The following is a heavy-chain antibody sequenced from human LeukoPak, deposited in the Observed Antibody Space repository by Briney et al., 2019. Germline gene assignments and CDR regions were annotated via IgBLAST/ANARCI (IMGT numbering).Heavy chain of an antibody. CDR3: ARGTIFGVATNWFDP. Sequence: SETLSLTCTVSGGSISTYYWSWIRQPPGKGLEWIGYIYYSGTTNYNPSLKSRLTISVDTSKNQFSLKLSSVTAADTAVYYCARGTIFGVATNWFDPWGQGTLVTVSS. J-gene: IGHJ5*02. CDR2: IYYSGTT. V-gene: IGHV4-59*01. D-gene: IGHD3-3*01. CDR1: GGSISTYY.